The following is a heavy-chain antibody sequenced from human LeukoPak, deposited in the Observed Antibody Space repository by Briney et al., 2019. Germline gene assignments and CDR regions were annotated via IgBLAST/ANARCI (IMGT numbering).Heavy chain of an antibody. Sequence: SVKVSCKASGGTFSSYAISWVRQAPGQGLEWMGGIIPMFGTPTYAQKFQGRVTITADESTSTAYMERSSLRSEDTAVYYCARDHPGGPNDYWGQGTLVTVSS. V-gene: IGHV1-69*13. CDR2: IIPMFGTP. CDR1: GGTFSSYA. CDR3: ARDHPGGPNDY. J-gene: IGHJ4*02.